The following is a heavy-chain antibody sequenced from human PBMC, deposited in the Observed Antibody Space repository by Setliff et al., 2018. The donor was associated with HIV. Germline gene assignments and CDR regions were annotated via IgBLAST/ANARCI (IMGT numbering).Heavy chain of an antibody. J-gene: IGHJ4*02. CDR3: ARERTPTFGVVNMSPLDY. CDR2: ISAYNGNT. Sequence: ASVKVSCKASGYSFTSYGISWVRQAPGQGLEWMGWISAYNGNTNYAQKLQGRVTMTTDTSTSTVYMELSSLRSDDTAVYYCARERTPTFGVVNMSPLDYWGQGTPVTVSS. V-gene: IGHV1-18*01. CDR1: GYSFTSYG. D-gene: IGHD3-3*01.